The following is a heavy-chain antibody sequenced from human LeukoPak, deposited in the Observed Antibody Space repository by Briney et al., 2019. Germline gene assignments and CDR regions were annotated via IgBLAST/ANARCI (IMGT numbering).Heavy chain of an antibody. CDR2: IYYSGST. D-gene: IGHD3-3*01. CDR3: ARVYYDFWSGYSGDYYYYMDV. V-gene: IGHV4-39*07. J-gene: IGHJ6*03. CDR1: GGSISSSSYY. Sequence: SETLSLTCTVSGGSISSSSYYWGWIRQPPGKGLEWIGSIYYSGSTYYNPSLKSRVTISVDTSKNQFSLKLSSVTAADTAVYYCARVYYDFWSGYSGDYYYYMDVWGKGTTVTVSS.